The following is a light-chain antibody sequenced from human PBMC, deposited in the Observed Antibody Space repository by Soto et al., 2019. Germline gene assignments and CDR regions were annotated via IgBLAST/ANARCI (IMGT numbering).Light chain of an antibody. V-gene: IGKV3-20*01. J-gene: IGKJ2*01. Sequence: EVLLTQSPGTLSLSPEERATLSCRTSQIVSSSHLAWYQQKSGHAPRLLIYGVSSRATGIPDRFSGSGSGTDFTLIISRLEPEDFAVYYCQLHVPSLPGYTFGQGTKVEIK. CDR1: QIVSSSH. CDR3: QLHVPSLPGYT. CDR2: GVS.